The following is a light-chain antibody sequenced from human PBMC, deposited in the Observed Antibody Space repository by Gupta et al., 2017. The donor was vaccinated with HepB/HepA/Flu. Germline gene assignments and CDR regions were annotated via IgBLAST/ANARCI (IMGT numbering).Light chain of an antibody. J-gene: IGKJ1*01. Sequence: DIQLTQSPSFLSASVGDRVTITCRASQGISSYLAWYQQKPGKAPKLLIYDASTLKSGVPSRFSGSGSGTEFTLTISSRQPEDFATYYCQHQNSSPRTFGQGTQVEIK. CDR2: DAS. CDR3: QHQNSSPRT. CDR1: QGISSY. V-gene: IGKV1-9*01.